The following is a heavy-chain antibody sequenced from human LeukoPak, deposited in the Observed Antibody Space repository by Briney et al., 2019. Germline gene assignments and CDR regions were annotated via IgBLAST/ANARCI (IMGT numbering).Heavy chain of an antibody. Sequence: GESLKISCKGSGYSFTSYWIGWVRQMPGKSLEWMGIIYPGDSDTRYSPSFQGQVTISADKSISTAYLQWSSLKASDTAMYYCARQELGYCSGGSCLAHPGPWGQGTLVTVSS. J-gene: IGHJ5*02. D-gene: IGHD2-15*01. CDR2: IYPGDSDT. CDR3: ARQELGYCSGGSCLAHPGP. CDR1: GYSFTSYW. V-gene: IGHV5-51*01.